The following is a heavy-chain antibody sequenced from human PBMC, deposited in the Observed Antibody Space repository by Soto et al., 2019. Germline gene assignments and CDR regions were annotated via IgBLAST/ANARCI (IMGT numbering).Heavy chain of an antibody. D-gene: IGHD3-10*01. Sequence: ASVKVSCKASGYTFTSYAMHWVRQAPGQRLEWMGWINAGNGNTKDSQKFQGRVTITRDTSASTAYAELSSLRGEDTAVYYCARGSSPRLWFGTRPRGDYYYHGMDVWGQGTTVTVSS. J-gene: IGHJ6*02. CDR2: INAGNGNT. CDR1: GYTFTSYA. V-gene: IGHV1-3*01. CDR3: ARGSSPRLWFGTRPRGDYYYHGMDV.